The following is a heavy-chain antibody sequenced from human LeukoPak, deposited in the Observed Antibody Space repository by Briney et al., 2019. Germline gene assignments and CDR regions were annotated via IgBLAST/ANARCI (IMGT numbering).Heavy chain of an antibody. J-gene: IGHJ4*02. CDR3: AKDHYSSGWYYFDY. V-gene: IGHV3-30*18. Sequence: GGSLTQTLAASGFTFSSYGMGWVRQAPGKGLEWVAVISYDGSNKYYADSVKGRFTISRDNSKNTLYLQMNSLRAEDTAVYYCAKDHYSSGWYYFDYWGQGTLVTVSS. CDR1: GFTFSSYG. D-gene: IGHD6-19*01. CDR2: ISYDGSNK.